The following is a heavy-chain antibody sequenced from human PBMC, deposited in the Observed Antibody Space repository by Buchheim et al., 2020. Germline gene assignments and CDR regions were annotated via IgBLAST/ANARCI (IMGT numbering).Heavy chain of an antibody. CDR3: ARGLYWGRKYYFDY. Sequence: QVQLRQWGAGLLKPSETLSLTCAVYGGSFSGYYWSWIRQPPGKGLEWIGEINHSGSTNYNPSLKSRVTISVDTSKNQFSLKLSSVTAADTAVYYCARGLYWGRKYYFDYWGQGTL. V-gene: IGHV4-34*01. J-gene: IGHJ4*02. D-gene: IGHD7-27*01. CDR1: GGSFSGYY. CDR2: INHSGST.